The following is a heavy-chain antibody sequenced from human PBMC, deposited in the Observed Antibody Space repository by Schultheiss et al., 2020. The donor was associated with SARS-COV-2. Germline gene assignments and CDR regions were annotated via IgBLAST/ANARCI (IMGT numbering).Heavy chain of an antibody. J-gene: IGHJ4*02. CDR3: AREHMVRGVLHG. CDR2: IYRSGTT. V-gene: IGHV3-66*03. Sequence: GGSLRLSCAASGFTFSSYAMSWVRQAPGKGLEWVSVIYRSGTTFYADSVKGRFTISRDNSKNTLYLQMNSLRAEDTAVYYCAREHMVRGVLHGWGQGTLVTVSS. CDR1: GFTFSSYA. D-gene: IGHD3-10*01.